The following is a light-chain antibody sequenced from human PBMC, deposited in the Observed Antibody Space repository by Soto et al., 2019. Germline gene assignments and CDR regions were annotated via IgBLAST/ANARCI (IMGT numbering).Light chain of an antibody. Sequence: SYELTQPPSVSVSPGQTARITCSGDALPKQYSYWYQQRPGQAPVLVIYKDNERSSGIPERFSGSSSGTTATLTISGVQAEDEADYHCQSADSSGIYPVVFGGGTQLTVL. V-gene: IGLV3-25*02. CDR1: ALPKQY. CDR2: KDN. CDR3: QSADSSGIYPVV. J-gene: IGLJ2*01.